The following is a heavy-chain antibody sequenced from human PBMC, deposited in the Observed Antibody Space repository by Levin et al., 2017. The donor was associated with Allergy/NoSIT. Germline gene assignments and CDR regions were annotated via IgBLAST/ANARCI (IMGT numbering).Heavy chain of an antibody. CDR2: ISGSGDTT. D-gene: IGHD2-15*01. Sequence: GGSLRLSCAASGFTFSSDVMSWVRQAPGKGLEWVSGISGSGDTTYYADSVKGRFTISRDNSKDTLYLLLNSLRVEDSAVYYCAKGSYYSAGTCYSRLGYWGQGTLVTVSS. J-gene: IGHJ4*02. CDR1: GFTFSSDV. V-gene: IGHV3-23*01. CDR3: AKGSYYSAGTCYSRLGY.